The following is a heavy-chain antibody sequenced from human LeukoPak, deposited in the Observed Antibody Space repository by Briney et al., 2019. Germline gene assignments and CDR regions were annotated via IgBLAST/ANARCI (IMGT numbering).Heavy chain of an antibody. J-gene: IGHJ6*03. Sequence: ASVKVSCKASGYTFTSYDINWVRQATGQGLEWMGWMNPNSGNTGYAQKFQGRVTITRNTSISTAYMELSSLRSEDTAVYYCARATTRYSSSWYIRPYYYYYMDVWGKGTTVTVSS. CDR3: ARATTRYSSSWYIRPYYYYYMDV. CDR2: MNPNSGNT. D-gene: IGHD6-13*01. V-gene: IGHV1-8*03. CDR1: GYTFTSYD.